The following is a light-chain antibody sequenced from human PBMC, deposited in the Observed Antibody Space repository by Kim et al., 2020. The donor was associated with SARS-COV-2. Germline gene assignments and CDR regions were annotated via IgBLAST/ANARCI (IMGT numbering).Light chain of an antibody. J-gene: IGKJ2*01. Sequence: SPWESATISCRASSRVSTNYLAWYRQKPGQSPRLLIYDASNRATGIPDRCSGSGSGTDFTLTIDRLEPEDFAVYYCQQYGISPLYIFGQGTELEIK. CDR2: DAS. V-gene: IGKV3-20*01. CDR3: QQYGISPLYI. CDR1: SRVSTNY.